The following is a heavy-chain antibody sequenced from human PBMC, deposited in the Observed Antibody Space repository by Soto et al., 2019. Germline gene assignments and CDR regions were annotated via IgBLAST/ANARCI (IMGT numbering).Heavy chain of an antibody. Sequence: GGAPRLSLAAPGFTFSSYSFNRGRPGPGEGLEWVSYSSGRSSTIYYADSVKGRFTISRDNAKNSLYLQMNRLRAEDTAVYYCARVRSEQLAPQSYYFDYWGQGTLVTVSS. CDR3: ARVRSEQLAPQSYYFDY. CDR2: SSGRSSTI. J-gene: IGHJ4*02. CDR1: GFTFSSYS. D-gene: IGHD6-13*01. V-gene: IGHV3-48*01.